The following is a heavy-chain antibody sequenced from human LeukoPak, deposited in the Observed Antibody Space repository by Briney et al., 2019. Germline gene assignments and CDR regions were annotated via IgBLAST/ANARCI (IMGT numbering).Heavy chain of an antibody. D-gene: IGHD5-18*01. Sequence: GRSLRLSCAASGFTFSSYAMYWVRQAPGKGLEWVAGVSYDGSNKNYADSVKGRFTISRDNSKNTLHLQMSSLRLEDKAVYYCARDPFSYGAPYYFDYWGQGTLVTVSS. J-gene: IGHJ4*02. V-gene: IGHV3-30*04. CDR3: ARDPFSYGAPYYFDY. CDR2: VSYDGSNK. CDR1: GFTFSSYA.